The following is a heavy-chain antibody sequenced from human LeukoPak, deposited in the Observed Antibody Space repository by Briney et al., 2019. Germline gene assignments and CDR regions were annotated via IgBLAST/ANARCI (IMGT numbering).Heavy chain of an antibody. V-gene: IGHV3-30*04. D-gene: IGHD2-2*01. CDR1: GFTFSSYA. J-gene: IGHJ4*02. CDR2: ISYDGSNK. CDR3: ARGGAYCSSTSCYEFDY. Sequence: GSLILSCAASGFTFSSYAMHWVRQAPGKGLEWVAVISYDGSNKYYADSVKGRFTISRDNSKNTLYLQMNSLRAEDTAVYYCARGGAYCSSTSCYEFDYWGQGTLVTVSS.